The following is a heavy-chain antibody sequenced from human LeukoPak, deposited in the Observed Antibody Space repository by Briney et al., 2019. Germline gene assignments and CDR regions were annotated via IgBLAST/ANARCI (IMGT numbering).Heavy chain of an antibody. CDR3: ARDNPSYDSSGSNDAFDI. J-gene: IGHJ3*02. D-gene: IGHD3-22*01. V-gene: IGHV1-46*01. CDR2: INPSGGST. CDR1: GYTFTSYY. Sequence: ASVKVSCKASGYTFTSYYMHWVRQAPGQGLEWMGIINPSGGSTSYAQKFQGRVTMTRDMSTSTVYMELSSLRSEDTAVYYCARDNPSYDSSGSNDAFDIWSQGTMVTVSS.